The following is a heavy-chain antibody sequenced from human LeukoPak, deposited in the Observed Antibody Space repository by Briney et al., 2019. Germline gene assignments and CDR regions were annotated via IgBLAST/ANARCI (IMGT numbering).Heavy chain of an antibody. CDR2: IYYTGGT. CDR3: ATYTNYRNWIDP. J-gene: IGHJ5*02. Sequence: PSETLSLTCTVSGGSISPYYWSWVRQPPGKGLEWIGYIYYTGGTNYNPSLGSRVTISVDTSKNHFSLKLRSVTAADTAVYYCATYTNYRNWIDPWRQGTLLSVSS. D-gene: IGHD2-8*01. CDR1: GGSISPYY. V-gene: IGHV4-59*12.